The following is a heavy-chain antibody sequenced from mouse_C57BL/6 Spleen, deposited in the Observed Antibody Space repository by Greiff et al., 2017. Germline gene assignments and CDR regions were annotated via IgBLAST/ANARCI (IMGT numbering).Heavy chain of an antibody. V-gene: IGHV14-2*01. Sequence: EVKLMESGAELVKPGASVKLSCTASGFNIKDYYMHWVKQRTEQGLEWIGRIDPEDGETKYAPKFQGKATITADTSSNTAYMQLSSLTSEDSAVXYCANYGSRYFDYWGQGTTLTVSS. J-gene: IGHJ2*01. CDR1: GFNIKDYY. CDR2: IDPEDGET. CDR3: ANYGSRYFDY. D-gene: IGHD1-1*01.